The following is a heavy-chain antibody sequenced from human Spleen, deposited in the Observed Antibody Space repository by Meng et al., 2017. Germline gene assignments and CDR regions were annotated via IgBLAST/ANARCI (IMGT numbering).Heavy chain of an antibody. J-gene: IGHJ5*02. CDR2: IYYSGST. V-gene: IGHV4-59*12. D-gene: IGHD4/OR15-4a*01. CDR1: GGSISSYY. Sequence: SETLSLTCTVSGGSISSYYWSWIRQPPGKGLEWIGYIYYSGSTNYNPSLKSRVTISVDTSKNQFSLKLSSVTAADTAVYYCARGALSRGAKGGGRFDPWGQGTLVTVSS. CDR3: ARGALSRGAKGGGRFDP.